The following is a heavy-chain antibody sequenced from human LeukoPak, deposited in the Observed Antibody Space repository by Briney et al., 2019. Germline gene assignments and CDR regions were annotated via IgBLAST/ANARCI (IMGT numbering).Heavy chain of an antibody. V-gene: IGHV3-30*02. J-gene: IGHJ4*02. Sequence: VCSLRLSCAPSGCTFSSYSMNWVRQAAERGLEWGAFIRDDGDNKYNVDSLKGRFTISRYPLRNALYRQMNSWRLEDTAVYYCAKEKFQRNSGSYYYWGQGTLVTVSS. CDR3: AKEKFQRNSGSYYY. CDR1: GCTFSSYS. D-gene: IGHD3-10*01. CDR2: IRDDGDNK.